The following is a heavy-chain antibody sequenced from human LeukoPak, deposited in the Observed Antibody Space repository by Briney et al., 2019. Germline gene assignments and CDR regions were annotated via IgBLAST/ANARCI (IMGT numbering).Heavy chain of an antibody. J-gene: IGHJ6*03. CDR1: GGSISSYY. Sequence: PSETLSLTCTVSGGSISSYYWSWIRQPPGKGLEWIGYIYYSWSTNYNPSLKSRVTISVDTSKNQFSLKLSSVTAADTAVYYCARKDAEYSSGWYYSYYYYYMDVWGKGTTVTVSS. CDR2: IYYSWST. V-gene: IGHV4-59*12. CDR3: ARKDAEYSSGWYYSYYYYYMDV. D-gene: IGHD6-19*01.